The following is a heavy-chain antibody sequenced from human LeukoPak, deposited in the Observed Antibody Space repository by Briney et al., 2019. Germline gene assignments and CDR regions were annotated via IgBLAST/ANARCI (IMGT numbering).Heavy chain of an antibody. Sequence: PGGSLRLSCAASGFTFSSYSMNWVRQAPGKGLEWVAVISYDGSNKYYADSVKGRFTISRDNSKNTLYLQMNSLRAEDTAVYYCAKDGSVEMATMDYWGQGALVTVSS. CDR3: AKDGSVEMATMDY. V-gene: IGHV3-30*18. CDR2: ISYDGSNK. D-gene: IGHD5-24*01. CDR1: GFTFSSYS. J-gene: IGHJ4*02.